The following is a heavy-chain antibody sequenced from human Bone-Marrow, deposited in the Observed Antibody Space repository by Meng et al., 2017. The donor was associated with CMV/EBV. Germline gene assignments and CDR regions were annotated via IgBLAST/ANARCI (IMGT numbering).Heavy chain of an antibody. CDR3: ARDRIVLIPAASPYAMDV. J-gene: IGHJ6*02. D-gene: IGHD2-2*01. V-gene: IGHV1-46*02. CDR1: GHNFNKYF. CDR2: FDPSDGST. Sequence: ASVKVSCKASGHNFNKYFIHWVRQAPGQGLEWMAIFDPSDGSTTYAQKFVARVTMSSDTSTSTVYMELSRLRSEDTAVYYCARDRIVLIPAASPYAMDVWGQGTTVTVTS.